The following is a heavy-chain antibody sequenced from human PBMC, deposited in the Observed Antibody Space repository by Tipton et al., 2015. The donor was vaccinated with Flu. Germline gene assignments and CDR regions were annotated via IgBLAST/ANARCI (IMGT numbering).Heavy chain of an antibody. CDR3: ARDKGKWFDP. Sequence: TLSLTCAVYVGSFSGYYWSWIRQPPGKGLEWIGEINDSGSTHYNPSLKSRVTISVDTSKNQFSLKLSSVTAADTAVYYCARDKGKWFDPWGQGTLVTVSS. D-gene: IGHD3-10*01. J-gene: IGHJ5*02. V-gene: IGHV4-34*01. CDR1: VGSFSGYY. CDR2: INDSGST.